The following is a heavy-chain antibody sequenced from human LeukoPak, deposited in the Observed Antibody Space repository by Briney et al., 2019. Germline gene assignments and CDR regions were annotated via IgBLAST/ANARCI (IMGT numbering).Heavy chain of an antibody. CDR2: IYYSGST. D-gene: IGHD3-22*01. J-gene: IGHJ4*02. Sequence: SETLSLTCTVSGGYISSYYWSWIRQTPGKGLEWIGYIYYSGSTNYNPSLKSRVTISVDTSKNQFSLKLSSVTAADTAVYYCAREVFDYYDSSGYYYYFDYWGQGTLVTVSS. CDR1: GGYISSYY. V-gene: IGHV4-59*01. CDR3: AREVFDYYDSSGYYYYFDY.